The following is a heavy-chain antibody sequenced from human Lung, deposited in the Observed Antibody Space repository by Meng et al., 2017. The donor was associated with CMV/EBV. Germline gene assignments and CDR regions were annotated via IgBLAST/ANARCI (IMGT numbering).Heavy chain of an antibody. Sequence: QVQLPEPGPGLVEPSPTLSLTCTVSGGSMSSGNYYWSWIRQPPGKGLEWIGYIHHSGSAYYNPSLKSRVSISVDTSKNQFSLNLNSMTAADTAVYYCASFDHIPRRNYFDYWGQGTLVTVSS. CDR3: ASFDHIPRRNYFDY. D-gene: IGHD2-21*01. V-gene: IGHV4-30-4*01. CDR2: IHHSGSA. J-gene: IGHJ4*02. CDR1: GGSMSSGNYY.